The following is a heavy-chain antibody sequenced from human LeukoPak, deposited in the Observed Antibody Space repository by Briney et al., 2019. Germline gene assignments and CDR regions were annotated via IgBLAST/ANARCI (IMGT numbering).Heavy chain of an antibody. Sequence: PSQTLSLTCTVSGGSISSGGYYWSWIRQHPGKGLEWIGYIYYSGSTYYNPSLKSRVTISVDASKNQFSLKLSSVTAADTAVYYCARHREMDSYEAFDMWGQGTMVTVSS. J-gene: IGHJ3*02. CDR1: GGSISSGGYY. CDR3: ARHREMDSYEAFDM. D-gene: IGHD5-24*01. V-gene: IGHV4-31*03. CDR2: IYYSGST.